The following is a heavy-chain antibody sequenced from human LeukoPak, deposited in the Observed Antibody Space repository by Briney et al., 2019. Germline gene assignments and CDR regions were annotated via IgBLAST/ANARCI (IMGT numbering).Heavy chain of an antibody. V-gene: IGHV4-34*01. Sequence: SETLSLTCAVYGGTFSGYYWSWIRQPPGKGLEWIGEINHSGSTNYNPSLKSRVTISVDTSKNQYSLKLSSVTAADTAVYYYARVEAAAKYGMDVWGKGTTVTVSS. J-gene: IGHJ6*04. D-gene: IGHD6-13*01. CDR1: GGTFSGYY. CDR2: INHSGST. CDR3: ARVEAAAKYGMDV.